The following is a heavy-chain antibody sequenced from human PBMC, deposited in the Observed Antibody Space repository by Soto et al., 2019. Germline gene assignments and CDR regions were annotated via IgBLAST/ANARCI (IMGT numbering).Heavy chain of an antibody. V-gene: IGHV1-69*01. CDR3: ASAYYYDSSGYGGY. J-gene: IGHJ4*02. D-gene: IGHD3-22*01. CDR1: GGTFSSYA. Sequence: QVQLVQSGAEVKKPGSSVTVSCKASGGTFSSYAISWVRQAPGQGLEWMGGIIPIFGTANYAQKFQGRVTITEDESTSTAYMELSRLSAEETAVYYCASAYYYDSSGYGGYWGQGTLVTVSS. CDR2: IIPIFGTA.